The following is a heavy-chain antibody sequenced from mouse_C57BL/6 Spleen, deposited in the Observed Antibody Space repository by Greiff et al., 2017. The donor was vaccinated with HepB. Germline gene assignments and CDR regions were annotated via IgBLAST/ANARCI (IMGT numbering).Heavy chain of an antibody. J-gene: IGHJ2*01. D-gene: IGHD1-1*01. CDR3: THYYVSSYPFDY. CDR1: GFNIKDDY. Sequence: EVQLQQSGAELVRPGASVKLSCTASGFNIKDDYMHWVKQRPEQGLEWIGWIDPENGDTEYDSKFQGKATITADTSSNTAYLQLRSLTSEDTAVYYCTHYYVSSYPFDYWVQGTTLTVSS. V-gene: IGHV14-4*01. CDR2: IDPENGDT.